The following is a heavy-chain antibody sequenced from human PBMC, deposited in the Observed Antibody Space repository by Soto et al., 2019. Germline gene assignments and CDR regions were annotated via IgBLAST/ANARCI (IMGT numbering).Heavy chain of an antibody. V-gene: IGHV1-8*01. CDR3: ARDPVEYPFDY. CDR1: GYTFPSYD. D-gene: IGHD2-2*01. J-gene: IGHJ4*02. Sequence: ASVKVSCKASGYTFPSYDINWVRQATGQGLEWMGWMNPNSGNTGYAQKFQGRVTMTRNTSASTAYTELSSLRSEDTAVYYCARDPVEYPFDYWGQGTPVTVSS. CDR2: MNPNSGNT.